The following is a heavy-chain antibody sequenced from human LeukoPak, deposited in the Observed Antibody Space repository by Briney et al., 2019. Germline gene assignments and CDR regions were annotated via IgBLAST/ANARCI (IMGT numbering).Heavy chain of an antibody. CDR1: GYTFTSYY. D-gene: IGHD6-13*01. CDR2: INPSGGST. V-gene: IGHV1-46*01. CDR3: ARATRIAAAGYNDAFDI. Sequence: ASVKVSCKASGYTFTSYYMHWVRQAPGQGLEWMGIINPSGGSTSYAQKFQGRVTMTRDTSTSTVYMGLSSLRSEDTAVYYCARATRIAAAGYNDAFDIWGQGTMVTVSS. J-gene: IGHJ3*02.